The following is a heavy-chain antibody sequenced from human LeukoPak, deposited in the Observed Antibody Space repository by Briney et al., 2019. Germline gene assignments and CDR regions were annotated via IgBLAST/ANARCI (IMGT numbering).Heavy chain of an antibody. V-gene: IGHV3-48*03. D-gene: IGHD1-26*01. CDR1: GFMFSDYE. CDR3: TSYSIVGSYRSRDG. Sequence: GGSLRLSCAASGFMFSDYEMNWVRQAPGKGLEWVSYSSSSGTTTHYADSVKGRFTMSRDNAKSLLYLQMNSLRAEDTAIYYCTSYSIVGSYRSRDGWGQGTPVTVSS. CDR2: SSSSGTTT. J-gene: IGHJ4*02.